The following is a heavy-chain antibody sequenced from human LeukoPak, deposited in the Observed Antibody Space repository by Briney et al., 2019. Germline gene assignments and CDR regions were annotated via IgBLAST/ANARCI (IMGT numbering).Heavy chain of an antibody. D-gene: IGHD4-23*01. Sequence: GGSLRLSCDASGFNFNAYATHWVRQAPGKGLEWVSGISWHSANIDYADSVKGRFTISRDNAKNSLYLQMNSLRPEDTALYYCVRDSGSTTVLIDDAFDLWGQGTMVTVSS. CDR2: ISWHSANI. J-gene: IGHJ3*01. CDR1: GFNFNAYA. CDR3: VRDSGSTTVLIDDAFDL. V-gene: IGHV3-9*01.